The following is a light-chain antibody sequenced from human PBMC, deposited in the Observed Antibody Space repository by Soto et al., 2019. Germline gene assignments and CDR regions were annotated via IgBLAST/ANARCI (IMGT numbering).Light chain of an antibody. J-gene: IGKJ1*01. CDR3: QQYKSYWT. CDR1: QNINNY. CDR2: DAS. V-gene: IGKV1-33*01. Sequence: DIQMTQSPSSLSASVGDRVTITCQASQNINNYLNWYQQKPGRAPKLLIYDASNLEAGVPSTFSGSGSGTDFTLTITSLQPEDFATYYCQQYKSYWTFGQGTRVELK.